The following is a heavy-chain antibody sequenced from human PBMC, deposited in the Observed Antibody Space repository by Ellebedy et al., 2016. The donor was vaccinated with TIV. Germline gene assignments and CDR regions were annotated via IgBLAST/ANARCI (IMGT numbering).Heavy chain of an antibody. CDR3: ARRGSYGDYAVQINNWFDR. V-gene: IGHV3-7*01. CDR1: GFSFRSYW. Sequence: PGGSLRLSCEASGFSFRSYWMSWVRQAPGKGLEWVANIYQDGSQKYYVDSVKGRFTISRDNAKNSLYLQMNSLKVEDTAVYYCARRGSYGDYAVQINNWFDRWGRGTLVTVSS. CDR2: IYQDGSQK. J-gene: IGHJ5*02. D-gene: IGHD4-17*01.